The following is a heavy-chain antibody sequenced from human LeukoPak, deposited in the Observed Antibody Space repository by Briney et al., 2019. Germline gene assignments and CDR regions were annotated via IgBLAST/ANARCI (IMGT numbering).Heavy chain of an antibody. Sequence: SEALSLTCTVSGGSINNYYWSWIRQPAGEGLEWIGRIYSSGSASYNPSLKSRVTLSGDTSKNQLSLKLRYVTAADTAVYYCTREPSPWGQGTLVTVSS. V-gene: IGHV4-4*07. CDR1: GGSINNYY. CDR2: IYSSGSA. J-gene: IGHJ5*02. CDR3: TREPSP.